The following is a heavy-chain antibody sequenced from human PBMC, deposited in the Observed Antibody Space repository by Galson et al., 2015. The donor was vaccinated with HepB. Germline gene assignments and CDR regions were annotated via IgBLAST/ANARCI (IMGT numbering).Heavy chain of an antibody. CDR1: GFTFRNYA. V-gene: IGHV3-23*01. J-gene: IGHJ5*01. D-gene: IGHD3-16*01. CDR2: ITPSGDNT. Sequence: SLRLSCAASGFTFRNYAMSWVRQAPGKGLEWVSAITPSGDNTYSADSVKGRFTISRDNSKNMLYLQMDSLTAEDTGLYFCAKGYGLFDSWAQGILVTVSS. CDR3: AKGYGLFDS.